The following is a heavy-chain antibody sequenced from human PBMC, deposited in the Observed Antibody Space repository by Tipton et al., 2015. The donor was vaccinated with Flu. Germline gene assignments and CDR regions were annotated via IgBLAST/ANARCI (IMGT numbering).Heavy chain of an antibody. D-gene: IGHD3-16*02. V-gene: IGHV3-33*08. CDR1: GFTFSSYG. Sequence: SLRLSCAASGFTFSSYGVHWVRQAPGKGLEWVAVIWYDGSNKYYADSVKGRFTISRDNSKNTLYLQMNSLRAEDTAVYYCARSVRGSYRYCAFDIWGQGTMVTVSS. CDR3: ARSVRGSYRYCAFDI. CDR2: IWYDGSNK. J-gene: IGHJ3*02.